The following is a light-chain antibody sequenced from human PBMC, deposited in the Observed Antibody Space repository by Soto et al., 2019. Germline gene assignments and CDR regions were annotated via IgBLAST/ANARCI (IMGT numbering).Light chain of an antibody. CDR3: NSYTTSTTLV. CDR1: SSDVGAYDY. V-gene: IGLV2-14*03. CDR2: DVS. Sequence: QSALTQPASVSGSPGQSITISCTGTSSDVGAYDYVSWYQQHPGKAPKLMIYDVSSRPSGFSTRFSGSKSGSTASLTISGVQAEDEADYYCNSYTTSTTLVFGGGTKLTVL. J-gene: IGLJ2*01.